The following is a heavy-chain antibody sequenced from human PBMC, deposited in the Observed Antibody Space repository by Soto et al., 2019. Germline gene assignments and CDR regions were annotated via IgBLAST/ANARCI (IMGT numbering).Heavy chain of an antibody. CDR1: GFTFNNFW. CDR3: VRGRGGDY. J-gene: IGHJ4*02. V-gene: IGHV3-7*01. CDR2: IKPDGSDK. Sequence: EVQLVESGGGLVQPGGSPRLSCAASGFTFNNFWLSWVRQAPGKGLEWVANIKPDGSDKYYVDSVKGRFTISRDNAKNSLYLQMNSLRADDTAVYYCVRGRGGDYWGQGTLVTVSS. D-gene: IGHD3-16*01.